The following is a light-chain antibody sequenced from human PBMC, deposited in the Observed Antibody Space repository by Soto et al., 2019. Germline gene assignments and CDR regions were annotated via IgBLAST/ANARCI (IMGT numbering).Light chain of an antibody. CDR2: GAS. CDR1: QSVSSN. CDR3: QQYGSSLLT. Sequence: EIVMTQSPATLSVSPGERATLSCRASQSVSSNLAWYQQKPGQAPRLLIYGASTRATGIPARFSGSGSGTEFTLTISSLQSEDFAVYYCQQYGSSLLTFGGGTKVDI. V-gene: IGKV3-15*01. J-gene: IGKJ4*01.